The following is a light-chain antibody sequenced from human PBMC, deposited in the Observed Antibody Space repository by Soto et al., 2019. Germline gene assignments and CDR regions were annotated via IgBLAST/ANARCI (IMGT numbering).Light chain of an antibody. CDR3: QQYTTGYT. J-gene: IGKJ2*01. V-gene: IGKV3-15*01. CDR2: GAS. Sequence: EIVMTQSPATLSVSPGESDTLSCRASQSVSSKLAWYQQKPCKAPRLLIYGASTRATGIPARFSGSGSGTDCTLTMIGLQSEDFAVYYCQQYTTGYTFGQGTELEIK. CDR1: QSVSSK.